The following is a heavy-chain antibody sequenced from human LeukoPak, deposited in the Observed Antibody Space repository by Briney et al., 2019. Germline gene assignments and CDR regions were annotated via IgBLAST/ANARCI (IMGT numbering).Heavy chain of an antibody. CDR2: IYTSGST. V-gene: IGHV4-4*07. CDR3: ARAGGTMVRGPDVVLNWFDP. J-gene: IGHJ5*02. CDR1: GGSVSSYY. D-gene: IGHD3-10*01. Sequence: SETLSLTCTVSGGSVSSYYWSWIRQPAGKGLEWIGRIYTSGSTNYNPSLKSRVTISVDKSKNQLSLKLSSVTAADTAVYYCARAGGTMVRGPDVVLNWFDPWGQGTLVTVSS.